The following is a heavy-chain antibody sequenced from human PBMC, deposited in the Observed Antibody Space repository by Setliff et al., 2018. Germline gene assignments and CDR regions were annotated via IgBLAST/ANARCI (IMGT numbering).Heavy chain of an antibody. CDR3: ARGRNIAARLFDS. J-gene: IGHJ4*02. Sequence: SETLSLTCTVSGDSISSRRNYWGWFRQPAGKELEWIGQIYTSWSTNYNPSLKSRVTISLDTSKNQFSLSLTSVTAADAAVYYCARGRNIAARLFDSWGQGTRVTVSS. V-gene: IGHV4-61*09. CDR1: GDSISSRRNY. CDR2: IYTSWST. D-gene: IGHD6-6*01.